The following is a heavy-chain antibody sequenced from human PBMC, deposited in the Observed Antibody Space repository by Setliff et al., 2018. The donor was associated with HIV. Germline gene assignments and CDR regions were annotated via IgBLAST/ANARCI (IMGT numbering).Heavy chain of an antibody. Sequence: SETMSLPCTVSGGSMSRFYWTWIRQPPGKGLEWLGFVYSPGSINYSTSFRGRLTISLDTSEKQFSLHLTSVTAADKAVYYCARAEGDAYNSLPYFDSWGPGALVTVSS. CDR3: ARAEGDAYNSLPYFDS. V-gene: IGHV4-59*01. D-gene: IGHD1-1*01. CDR2: VYSPGSI. J-gene: IGHJ4*02. CDR1: GGSMSRFY.